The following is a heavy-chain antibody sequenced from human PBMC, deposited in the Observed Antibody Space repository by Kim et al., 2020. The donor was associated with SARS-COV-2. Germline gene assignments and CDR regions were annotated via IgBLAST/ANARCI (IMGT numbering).Heavy chain of an antibody. CDR2: ISSSGSTI. Sequence: GGSLRLSCAASGFTFSSYEMNWVRQAPGKGLEWVSYISSSGSTIYYADSVKGRFTISRDNAKNSLYLQMNSLRAEDTAVYYCARDAVPGIAVAGTAPYFDYWGQGTLVTVSS. CDR3: ARDAVPGIAVAGTAPYFDY. V-gene: IGHV3-48*03. D-gene: IGHD6-19*01. J-gene: IGHJ4*02. CDR1: GFTFSSYE.